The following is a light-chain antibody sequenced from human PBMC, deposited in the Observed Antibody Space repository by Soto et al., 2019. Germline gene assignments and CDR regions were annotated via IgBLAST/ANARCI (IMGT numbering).Light chain of an antibody. J-gene: IGLJ2*01. CDR2: RNN. CDR1: SSNIGSNY. Sequence: QSVLTQPPSASGTPGQRVTISCSGSSSNIGSNYVYSYQQLPGTAPKLLIYRNNQRPSGVPDRFSGSKSGTSASLAISGLRSEDEADYYCAAWDDSLSGRVFGGGTQLTV. V-gene: IGLV1-47*01. CDR3: AAWDDSLSGRV.